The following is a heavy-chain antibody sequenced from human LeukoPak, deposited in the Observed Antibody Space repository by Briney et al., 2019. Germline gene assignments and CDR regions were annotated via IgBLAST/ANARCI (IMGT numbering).Heavy chain of an antibody. CDR1: GFIFSNDW. CDR2: IKRKTDGGIT. Sequence: RGGSVRLSCAPSGFIFSNDWVTWVRRILGKGRECVGRIKRKTDGGITDYAAPVKGIYTISSDDTNNMLYLQMNSLKVEDTAVYYCTADPPGMSTSTGIDHWGQGTLVTVSS. CDR3: TADPPGMSTSTGIDH. J-gene: IGHJ4*02. D-gene: IGHD2-2*01. V-gene: IGHV3-15*05.